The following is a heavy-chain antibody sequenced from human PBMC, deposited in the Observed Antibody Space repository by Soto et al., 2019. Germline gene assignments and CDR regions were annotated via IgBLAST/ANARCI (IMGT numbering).Heavy chain of an antibody. CDR1: GGSISSYY. CDR3: AGSYIVATTRYLYFDY. J-gene: IGHJ4*02. CDR2: IYYSGST. V-gene: IGHV4-59*01. Sequence: QVQLQESGPGLVKPSETLSLTCTVSGGSISSYYWSWIRQTPGKGLEWIGYIYYSGSTNYNPSLKSPATKSVDTSTNQFPQKLSSVTAADTAVYYCAGSYIVATTRYLYFDYWGQVTLVIFSS. D-gene: IGHD5-12*01.